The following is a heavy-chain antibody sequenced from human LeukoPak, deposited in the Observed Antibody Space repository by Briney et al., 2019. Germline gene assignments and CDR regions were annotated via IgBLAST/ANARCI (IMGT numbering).Heavy chain of an antibody. CDR1: GFTFSSYS. J-gene: IGHJ1*01. CDR2: ISSSSSTI. V-gene: IGHV3-48*01. D-gene: IGHD4-17*01. CDR3: ATTPTTTADN. Sequence: GGSLRLSCAASGFTFSSYSMNWVRQAPGKGLEWVSYISSSSSTIYYADSVKGRFTISRDNAKNSLYLQMNSLRAEDTAVYYCATTPTTTADNWGQCSLVTVSS.